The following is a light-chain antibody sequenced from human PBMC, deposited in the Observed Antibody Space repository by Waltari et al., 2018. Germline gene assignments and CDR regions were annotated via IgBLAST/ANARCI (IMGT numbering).Light chain of an antibody. CDR3: QQRSNWPVT. J-gene: IGKJ5*01. CDR2: DAS. Sequence: ENVLTQSPATLSLSPGERATLSCRASQSVSSFLAWYQQKPGQAPRLLIYDASNRAAGIPARFSGSGSGTDFTLTISSLEPADFAVYYCQQRSNWPVTFGQGTRLEI. V-gene: IGKV3-11*01. CDR1: QSVSSF.